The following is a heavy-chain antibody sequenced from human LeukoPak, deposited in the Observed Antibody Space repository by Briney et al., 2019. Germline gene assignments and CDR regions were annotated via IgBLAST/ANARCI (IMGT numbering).Heavy chain of an antibody. V-gene: IGHV4-34*01. CDR1: GGSFSGYY. J-gene: IGHJ4*02. Sequence: SETLSLTCAVYGGSFSGYYWSWIRQPPGKGLEWIGEINHSGSTNYNPSLKSRVTISVDTSKNQFSLKLSSVTAADTAVYYCARGGYDNSPPAYWGQGTLVTVSS. D-gene: IGHD3-22*01. CDR2: INHSGST. CDR3: ARGGYDNSPPAY.